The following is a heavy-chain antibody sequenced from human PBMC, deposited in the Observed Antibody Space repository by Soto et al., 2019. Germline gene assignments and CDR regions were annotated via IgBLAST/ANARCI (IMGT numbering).Heavy chain of an antibody. J-gene: IGHJ5*02. CDR3: ARHGYSYGYVWFDP. D-gene: IGHD5-18*01. CDR1: GGSISSYY. V-gene: IGHV4-59*01. CDR2: IYYSGST. Sequence: SETLSLTCTVSGGSISSYYWSWIRQPPGKGLGWIGYIYYSGSTNYNPSLKSRVTISVDTSKNQFSLKLSSVTAADAAVYYCARHGYSYGYVWFDPWGQGTLVTVS.